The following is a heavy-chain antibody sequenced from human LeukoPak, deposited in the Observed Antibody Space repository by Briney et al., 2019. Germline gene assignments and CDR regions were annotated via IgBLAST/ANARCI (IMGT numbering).Heavy chain of an antibody. CDR2: INPSGGST. CDR1: GYIFTNYY. CDR3: ARDRQFSGGSYYPSYYFDY. Sequence: GVSVKVSCKASGYIFTNYYIHWVRQAPGQGLEWMGIINPSGGSTSYAQKFQGRVTMTRDTSTSTVYMELSSLRSEDTAVYYCARDRQFSGGSYYPSYYFDYWGQGTLVTVSS. V-gene: IGHV1-46*01. J-gene: IGHJ4*02. D-gene: IGHD3-10*01.